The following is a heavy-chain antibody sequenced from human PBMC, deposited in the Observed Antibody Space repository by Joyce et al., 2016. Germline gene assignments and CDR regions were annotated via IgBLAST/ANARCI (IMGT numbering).Heavy chain of an antibody. V-gene: IGHV3-9*01. J-gene: IGHJ6*02. D-gene: IGHD2-21*02. Sequence: EVQLVESGGGLVQPGRSLRLSCAVSGFTFDDYGMHWVRERPGKGLEWVSGISWSIGSVDYADSVKGRFTISCDNAKNSLYLQMNSLRAEDTALYYCAKDLWGGDRSTYYAMDVWGQGTTVTVSS. CDR3: AKDLWGGDRSTYYAMDV. CDR1: GFTFDDYG. CDR2: ISWSIGSV.